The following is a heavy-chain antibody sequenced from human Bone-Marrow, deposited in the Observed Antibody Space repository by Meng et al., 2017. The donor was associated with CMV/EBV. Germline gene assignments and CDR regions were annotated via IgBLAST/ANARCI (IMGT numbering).Heavy chain of an antibody. CDR2: FSHSGNT. Sequence: GSLRLSCAVSGGSITSSNWWSWVRQPPGKGLEWIGEFSHSGNTNYSPSLKSRVTMSLDKSKNHFSLNLSSVTAADTAVYYCATQDGFCSKVWGPGTLVTVSS. CDR1: GGSITSSNW. J-gene: IGHJ4*02. CDR3: ATQDGFCSKV. D-gene: IGHD2-2*01. V-gene: IGHV4-4*02.